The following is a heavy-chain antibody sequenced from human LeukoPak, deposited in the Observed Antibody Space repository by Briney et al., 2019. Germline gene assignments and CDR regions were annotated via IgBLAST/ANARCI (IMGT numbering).Heavy chain of an antibody. Sequence: SETLSLTCTVSGGSISSYYWSWIRQPAGKGLEWIGRIYTSGSTNYNPSFKSRVTMSVDTSKNQFSLKLSSVTAADTAVYYCARESPQWFGELDYFDYWGQGTLVTVSS. CDR1: GGSISSYY. V-gene: IGHV4-4*07. CDR3: ARESPQWFGELDYFDY. CDR2: IYTSGST. J-gene: IGHJ4*02. D-gene: IGHD3-10*01.